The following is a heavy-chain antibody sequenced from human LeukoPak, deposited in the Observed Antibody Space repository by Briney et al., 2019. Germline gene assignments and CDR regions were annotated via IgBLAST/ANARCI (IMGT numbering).Heavy chain of an antibody. CDR3: PTDFAGTGDAFDI. D-gene: IGHD1-7*01. V-gene: IGHV3-15*01. Sequence: GGSLRLSCAASGFTFSNAWMSWVRQAPGKGLEWGGRIKSKTDGGATDYAARVKCRFTITRDDSKNTLYLQMNSRKPEDTAVYYCPTDFAGTGDAFDIWGQGTMVTVSS. CDR1: GFTFSNAW. CDR2: IKSKTDGGAT. J-gene: IGHJ3*02.